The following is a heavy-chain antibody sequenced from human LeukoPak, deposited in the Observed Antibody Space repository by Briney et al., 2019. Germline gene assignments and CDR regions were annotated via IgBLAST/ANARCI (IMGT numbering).Heavy chain of an antibody. D-gene: IGHD3-10*01. J-gene: IGHJ4*02. CDR2: MYPGDSDT. CDR1: GYTFTNYW. CDR3: AASTYGSGAYVGFDS. Sequence: GKSLKISCKASGYTFTNYWIGWVRQMPGKGLEWMGIMYPGDSDTRYSPSFQGQVTISADKSISTAYLQWSSLKASDTAMYYCAASTYGSGAYVGFDSWGQGTLVTVSS. V-gene: IGHV5-51*01.